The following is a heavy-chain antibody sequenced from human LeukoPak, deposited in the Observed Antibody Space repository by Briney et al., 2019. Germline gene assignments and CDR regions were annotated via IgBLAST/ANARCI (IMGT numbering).Heavy chain of an antibody. J-gene: IGHJ4*02. CDR2: ISYDGSNK. CDR1: GFTFSSYA. Sequence: GRSLRLSCAASGFTFSSYAMHWVRQAPGKGLEWVAVISYDGSNKYYADSVKGRFTISRDNSKNTLYLQMNSPRAEDTAVYYCARSPRYCSGGSCYYFDYWGQGTLVTVSS. V-gene: IGHV3-30-3*01. CDR3: ARSPRYCSGGSCYYFDY. D-gene: IGHD2-15*01.